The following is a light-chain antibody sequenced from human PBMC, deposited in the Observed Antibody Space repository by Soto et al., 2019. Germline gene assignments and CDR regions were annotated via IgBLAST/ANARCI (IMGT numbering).Light chain of an antibody. Sequence: EFVLTQSPGTLSLSPGERATLSCRASQTVRNNYLAWYQQKPGQAPRLLIYGASTRATGVPARFSGSGSGTDFTLTISSLQSEDFAVYYCQQYNVWPPWTFGQGTKVDIK. CDR2: GAS. CDR3: QQYNVWPPWT. V-gene: IGKV3-15*01. J-gene: IGKJ1*01. CDR1: QTVRNN.